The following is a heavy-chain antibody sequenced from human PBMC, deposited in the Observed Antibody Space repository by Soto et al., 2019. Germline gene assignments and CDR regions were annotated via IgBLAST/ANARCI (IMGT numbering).Heavy chain of an antibody. CDR3: ATMARIPASCYYYYMDV. V-gene: IGHV3-23*01. CDR1: GFSFRNYG. D-gene: IGHD2-2*01. CDR2: ISGSDGST. Sequence: EVQLMESGGNLVQPGGSLRLSCAASGFSFRNYGMSWVRQAPGKGLEWVSAISGSDGSTYYADSVKGRFTISRDNSKNTTYLQQKSLRPHDAAVYYYATMARIPASCYYYYMDVWGTGTTVTVSS. J-gene: IGHJ6*03.